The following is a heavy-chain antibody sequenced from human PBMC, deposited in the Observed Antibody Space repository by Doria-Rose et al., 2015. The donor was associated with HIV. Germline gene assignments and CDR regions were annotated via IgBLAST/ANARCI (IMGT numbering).Heavy chain of an antibody. Sequence: QVQLVQSGAEVKKPGASVKVSCRASGYTFSTDVFSWVRQVPGRGLEWMGWISAYNGNTDYAQKLQGRVTMTTDTSTSTAYMELRSLRSDDTAVYYCARDVGRMDVWGQGTTVTVSS. CDR3: ARDVGRMDV. CDR2: ISAYNGNT. J-gene: IGHJ6*02. D-gene: IGHD3-10*01. CDR1: GYTFSTDV. V-gene: IGHV1-18*01.